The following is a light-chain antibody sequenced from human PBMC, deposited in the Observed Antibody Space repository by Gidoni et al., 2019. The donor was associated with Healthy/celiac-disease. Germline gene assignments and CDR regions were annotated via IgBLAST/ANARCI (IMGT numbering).Light chain of an antibody. CDR2: DAS. J-gene: IGKJ2*01. Sequence: ELALTQSPATLSLSPGDRATLPCRASQSVSSYLAWYQQTPGQAPRLLIYDASNRATGIPARFSGSGSGTDFTLTISSLEPEDFAVYYCQQRSNWPPLYTFGQGTKLEIK. CDR3: QQRSNWPPLYT. V-gene: IGKV3-11*01. CDR1: QSVSSY.